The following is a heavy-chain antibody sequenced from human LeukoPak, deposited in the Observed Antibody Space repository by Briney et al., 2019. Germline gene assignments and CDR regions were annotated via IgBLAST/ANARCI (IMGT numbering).Heavy chain of an antibody. J-gene: IGHJ4*02. Sequence: PGGSLRLSCAASGFTFSSYGMHWVRQAPGKGLEWVAVISYDGSNKYYADSVKGRLTISRDNSKNTLYLQMNSLRAEDTAVYYCAKDSRYDFWSASSQLDYWGQGTLVTVSS. CDR2: ISYDGSNK. D-gene: IGHD3-3*01. CDR3: AKDSRYDFWSASSQLDY. CDR1: GFTFSSYG. V-gene: IGHV3-30*18.